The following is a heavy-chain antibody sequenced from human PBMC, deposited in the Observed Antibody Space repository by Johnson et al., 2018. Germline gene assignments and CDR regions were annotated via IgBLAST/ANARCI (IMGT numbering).Heavy chain of an antibody. CDR3: AKDWGWLQSPGYYYSMDV. CDR1: GFTFSSYG. CDR2: ISYDGSNK. J-gene: IGHJ6*03. Sequence: QVQLVESGGGVVQPGRSLRLSCAASGFTFSSYGMHWVRQAPGKGLEWVAVISYDGSNKYYADSVKGRFTISRDNSKNTLYLQMNSLRAEDTAVYYCAKDWGWLQSPGYYYSMDVWGKGTTVTVSS. D-gene: IGHD5-24*01. V-gene: IGHV3-30*18.